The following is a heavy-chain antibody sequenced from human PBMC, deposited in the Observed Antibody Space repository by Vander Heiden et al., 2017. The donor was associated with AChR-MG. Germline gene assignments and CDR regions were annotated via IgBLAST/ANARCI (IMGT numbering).Heavy chain of an antibody. D-gene: IGHD3-3*01. CDR1: GCSISRGDFY. Sequence: QVQLQESGPGLVKSSPTLSLTCTVSGCSISRGDFYWRWIRQPPGKGLEWLGYIYYTASTFYNPSLKSRLTISADTSKNQFSMKLSSVTAADTAVYYCARVESEITVFGETIFWFDPWGQGTLVTVSS. CDR2: IYYTAST. CDR3: ARVESEITVFGETIFWFDP. V-gene: IGHV4-30-4*01. J-gene: IGHJ5*02.